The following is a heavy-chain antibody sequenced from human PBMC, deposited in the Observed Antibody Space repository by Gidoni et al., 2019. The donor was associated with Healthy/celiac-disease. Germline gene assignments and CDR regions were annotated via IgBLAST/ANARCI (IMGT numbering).Heavy chain of an antibody. CDR3: ARVREDSAPLVRWFDP. V-gene: IGHV4-59*01. CDR1: GGSISSYY. CDR2: IYYSGST. D-gene: IGHD1-26*01. J-gene: IGHJ5*02. Sequence: QVQLQESGPGLVKPSETLSLTCTVPGGSISSYYWSWIRQPPGKGLEWIGYIYYSGSTNYNPSLKSRVTISVDTSKNQFSLKLSSVTAADTAVYYCARVREDSAPLVRWFDPWGQGTLVTVSS.